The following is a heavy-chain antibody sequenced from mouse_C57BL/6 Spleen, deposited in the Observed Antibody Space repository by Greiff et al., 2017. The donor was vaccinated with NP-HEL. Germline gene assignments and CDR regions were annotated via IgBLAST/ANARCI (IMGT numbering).Heavy chain of an antibody. J-gene: IGHJ4*01. Sequence: VQLKQSGAELVKPGASVKLSCTASGFNIKDYYMHWVKQRTEQGLEWIGRIDPEDGETKYAPKFQGKATITADTSSNTAYLQLSSLTSEDTAVYYCAIITTVVATSYYAMDYWGQGTSVTVSS. V-gene: IGHV14-2*01. CDR1: GFNIKDYY. CDR3: AIITTVVATSYYAMDY. CDR2: IDPEDGET. D-gene: IGHD1-1*01.